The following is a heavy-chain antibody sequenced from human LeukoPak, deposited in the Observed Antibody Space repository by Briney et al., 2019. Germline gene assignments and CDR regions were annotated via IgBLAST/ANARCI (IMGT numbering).Heavy chain of an antibody. CDR2: ISGSGDRT. CDR1: GFTFSDYA. Sequence: GGSLRLSCAVSGFTFSDYAMSWVRQAPGKGLEWVPGISGSGDRTYYADSVKGRFTISRDNSKNTLSLHMNSLRAEDTAVYYCARDLDSSGYYHVVDSWGQGALITVSS. V-gene: IGHV3-23*01. D-gene: IGHD3-22*01. J-gene: IGHJ4*02. CDR3: ARDLDSSGYYHVVDS.